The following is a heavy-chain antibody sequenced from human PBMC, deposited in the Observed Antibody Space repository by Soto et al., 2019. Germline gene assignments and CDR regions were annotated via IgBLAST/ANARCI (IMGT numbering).Heavy chain of an antibody. CDR3: ARDQLEGNWFDP. J-gene: IGHJ5*02. CDR2: IYHSGST. Sequence: TLSLTCAVSGGSISSSGYSWNWIRQPLGKGLEWIGYIYHSGSTYYNPSLKSRVTISVDKSKNQFSLKLTSVTAADTAVYYCARDQLEGNWFDPWGQGTLVTVSS. V-gene: IGHV4-30-2*01. D-gene: IGHD1-1*01. CDR1: GGSISSSGYS.